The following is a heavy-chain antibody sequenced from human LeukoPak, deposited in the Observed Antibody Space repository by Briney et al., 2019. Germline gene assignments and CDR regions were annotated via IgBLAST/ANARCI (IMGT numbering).Heavy chain of an antibody. Sequence: SETLSLTCAVYGGSFSGYYWSWIRQPPEKGLEWIGEINHSGTTNSNPSLKSRVTISVDTSKDQFSLKLSSVTAADTAVYYCARTQVWSGYYPYYFDYWGQGALVTVP. CDR2: INHSGTT. J-gene: IGHJ4*02. CDR1: GGSFSGYY. D-gene: IGHD3-3*01. V-gene: IGHV4-34*01. CDR3: ARTQVWSGYYPYYFDY.